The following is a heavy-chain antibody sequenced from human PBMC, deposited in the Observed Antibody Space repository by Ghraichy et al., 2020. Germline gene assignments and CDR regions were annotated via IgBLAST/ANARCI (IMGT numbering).Heavy chain of an antibody. Sequence: SETLSLTRTVSGGSISSYYWSWIRQPSGKGLEWIGYIYYSGSTNYKPSLKSRVTISVDTSKNQFSLKLSSVTAADTAVYYCARHDGLQAFDYWGQGTLVTVSS. CDR1: GGSISSYY. J-gene: IGHJ4*02. CDR2: IYYSGST. V-gene: IGHV4-59*08. CDR3: ARHDGLQAFDY. D-gene: IGHD5-24*01.